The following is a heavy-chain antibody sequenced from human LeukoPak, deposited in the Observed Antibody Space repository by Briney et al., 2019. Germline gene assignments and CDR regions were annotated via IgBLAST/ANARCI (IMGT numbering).Heavy chain of an antibody. CDR1: GDSIRTYY. CDR2: IIDTGST. J-gene: IGHJ4*02. D-gene: IGHD1-1*01. Sequence: SETLSLTCSVSGDSIRTYYWSWIRQPPGKGLEWSGYIIDTGSTNYKPSLKTRLTMSVDVSKNQISLKLNSVTAADTAVYFCAKLVQLYFTNTHDYWGQGTLVTVSS. CDR3: AKLVQLYFTNTHDY. V-gene: IGHV4-59*08.